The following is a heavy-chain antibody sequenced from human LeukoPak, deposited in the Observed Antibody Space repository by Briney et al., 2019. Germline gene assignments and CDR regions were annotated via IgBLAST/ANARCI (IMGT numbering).Heavy chain of an antibody. CDR2: IYHSGTTYSGST. Sequence: SETLSLTCNVSGASMSNYYWVWIRQPPGKGLEWIGSIYHSGTTYSGSTYYNPSLKSRVTISVDTSKNQFSLKLSSVTAADTAVYYCARDPRDYYDRFGGAFDIWGQGTMVTVSS. D-gene: IGHD3-22*01. J-gene: IGHJ3*02. CDR3: ARDPRDYYDRFGGAFDI. V-gene: IGHV4-39*07. CDR1: GASMSNYY.